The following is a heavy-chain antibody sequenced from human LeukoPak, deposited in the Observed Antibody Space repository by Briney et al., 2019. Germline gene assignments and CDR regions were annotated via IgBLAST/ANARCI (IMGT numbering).Heavy chain of an antibody. CDR2: ISYDGSNK. CDR3: ARSPRYYYNYYGMDV. V-gene: IGHV3-30*03. Sequence: GGSLRLSCVASGFTFSSYGIHWVRQAPGKGLQWVVPISYDGSNKYYADSVKGRFTISRDNSKNTLYLQMNSLRDEDTAVYYCARSPRYYYNYYGMDVWGQGTTVTVSS. J-gene: IGHJ6*02. CDR1: GFTFSSYG.